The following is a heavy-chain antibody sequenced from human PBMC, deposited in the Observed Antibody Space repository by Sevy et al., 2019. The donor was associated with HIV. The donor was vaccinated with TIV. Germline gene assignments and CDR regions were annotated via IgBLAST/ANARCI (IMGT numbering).Heavy chain of an antibody. CDR1: GFTFSRYG. CDR3: AKVRYSSGWKTSPIDY. D-gene: IGHD6-19*01. Sequence: GGSLRLSCAASGFTFSRYGMHWVRQAPGKGLEWVAVISYDGSNKYSADSVKGRFTISRDNSKNTLYLQMNSLRAEDTAVYYCAKVRYSSGWKTSPIDYWGQGTLVTVSS. J-gene: IGHJ4*02. CDR2: ISYDGSNK. V-gene: IGHV3-30*18.